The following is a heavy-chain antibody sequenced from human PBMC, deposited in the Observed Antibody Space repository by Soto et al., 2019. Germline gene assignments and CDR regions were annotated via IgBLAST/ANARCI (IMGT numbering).Heavy chain of an antibody. CDR1: GYTFTSYS. V-gene: IGHV1-18*04. CDR2: ISAYSGNT. J-gene: IGHJ4*02. Sequence: ASVKVSCKASGYTFTSYSTSWVRQAPGQGLECMGWISAYSGNTNYAQKLQGRVTMTTDTSTSTAYMELRSLRSDDTAVYYCARDPFLGIGYFDYWGQGTLVTVSS. D-gene: IGHD7-27*01. CDR3: ARDPFLGIGYFDY.